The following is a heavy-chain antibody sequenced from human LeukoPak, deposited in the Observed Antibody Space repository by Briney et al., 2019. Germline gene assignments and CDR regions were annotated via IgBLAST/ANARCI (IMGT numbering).Heavy chain of an antibody. CDR2: INHSGST. CDR1: GGSFSGYY. Sequence: SETLFLTCAVYGGSFSGYYWSWIRQPPGKGLEWIGEINHSGSTNYNPSLKSRVTISVDTSKNQFSLKLSSVTAADTAVYYCARRRAYYGSGVRVEYFDYWGQGTLVTVSS. V-gene: IGHV4-34*01. J-gene: IGHJ4*02. CDR3: ARRRAYYGSGVRVEYFDY. D-gene: IGHD3-10*01.